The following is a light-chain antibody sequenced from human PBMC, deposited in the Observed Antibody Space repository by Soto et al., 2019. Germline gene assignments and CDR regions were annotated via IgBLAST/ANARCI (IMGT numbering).Light chain of an antibody. CDR2: KVS. Sequence: DIVMTQTPLFSSFTLGQPASISCKSSQSLVHSDGNTYLSWLQQRPGQPPRLLIYKVSNRFSGVPAESGARGAGTVFTLGISRGGAEMAGVNYGPHQPHFPRPFGQGTRW. CDR3: PHQPHFPRP. J-gene: IGKJ1*01. CDR1: QSLVHSDGNTY. V-gene: IGKV2-24*01.